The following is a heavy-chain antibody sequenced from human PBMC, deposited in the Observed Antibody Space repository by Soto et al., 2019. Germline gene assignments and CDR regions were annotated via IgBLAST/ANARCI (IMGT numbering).Heavy chain of an antibody. CDR2: IYYSGST. CDR3: ARLLYGSGSYYIPRYYFDY. CDR1: GASISSGGYY. V-gene: IGHV4-31*03. D-gene: IGHD3-10*01. J-gene: IGHJ4*02. Sequence: SETLSLTCTVSGASISSGGYYWGWIRQHPGKGLEWIGYIYYSGSTYYNPSLKSRVTISVDTSKNQFSLKLSSVTAADTAVYYCARLLYGSGSYYIPRYYFDYWGQGTLVTVSS.